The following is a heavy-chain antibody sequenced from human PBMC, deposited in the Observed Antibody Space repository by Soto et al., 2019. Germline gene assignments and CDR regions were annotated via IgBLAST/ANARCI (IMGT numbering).Heavy chain of an antibody. V-gene: IGHV2-5*02. CDR2: IYWDDDE. J-gene: IGHJ5*02. CDR3: AHHSVAWFDP. D-gene: IGHD2-21*01. CDR1: GFSLSSSGVG. Sequence: QITLKESGPTLVKPTQTLTLTCTFSGFSLSSSGVGVGWIRQPPGGALEWLALIYWDDDERYNPSLKNRLTITKDTYNNQVVLRMTNMDPVDTGTYYCAHHSVAWFDPWGQGTLVTVSS.